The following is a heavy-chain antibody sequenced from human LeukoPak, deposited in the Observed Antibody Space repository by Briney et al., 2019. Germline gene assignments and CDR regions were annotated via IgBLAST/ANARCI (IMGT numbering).Heavy chain of an antibody. CDR2: INHSGIT. J-gene: IGHJ4*02. V-gene: IGHV4-34*01. Sequence: SETLSLTCAVYGGSFSGYYWSWIRQPPGKGLEWIGEINHSGITNYNPSLKSRLTISVDTSKNRFSLRLTSVTAADTAVYYCARGDFWSGYYTAEYFDYWGQGTLVTVSS. CDR1: GGSFSGYY. D-gene: IGHD3-3*01. CDR3: ARGDFWSGYYTAEYFDY.